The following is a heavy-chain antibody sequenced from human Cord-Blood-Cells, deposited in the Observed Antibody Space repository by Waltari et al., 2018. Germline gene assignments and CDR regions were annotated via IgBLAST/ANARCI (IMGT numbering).Heavy chain of an antibody. CDR3: ARVTPNWYYFDD. J-gene: IGHJ4*02. CDR2: ISAYNGNT. Sequence: QVQLVQSGAEVKQRGASVKVSWKASGYTFPSDGIGWVRPAPGQGLEWMRWISAYNGNTNYGQKRQGRVTMSTDTSTSIGYRELRSLRSDDTAVDYCARVTPNWYYFDDWGQGTLVTVSS. D-gene: IGHD1-1*01. CDR1: GYTFPSDG. V-gene: IGHV1-18*01.